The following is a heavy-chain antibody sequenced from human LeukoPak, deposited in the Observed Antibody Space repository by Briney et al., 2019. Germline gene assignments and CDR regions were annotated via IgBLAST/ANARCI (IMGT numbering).Heavy chain of an antibody. Sequence: GGSLRLSCAASGFTFRTYWMMWARQAPGKGLEWVANMKGDGSEIHYVDSVKGRFTISRDNAKNSLYLQMNSLRAEDTAVYYCARPGYTAAYDLWGQGTLVTVSS. D-gene: IGHD3-9*01. CDR1: GFTFRTYW. J-gene: IGHJ3*01. V-gene: IGHV3-7*01. CDR2: MKGDGSEI. CDR3: ARPGYTAAYDL.